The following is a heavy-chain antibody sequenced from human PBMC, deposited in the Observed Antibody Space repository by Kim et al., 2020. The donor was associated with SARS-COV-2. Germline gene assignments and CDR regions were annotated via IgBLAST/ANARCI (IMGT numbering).Heavy chain of an antibody. D-gene: IGHD2-2*01. CDR3: ARDGGIVVVPGPVL. CDR1: GFTFSSYS. Sequence: GGSLRLSCAASGFTFSSYSMNWVRQAPGKGLEWVSSISSSSSYIYYADSVKGRFTISRDNAKNSLYLQMNSLRAEDTAVYYCARDGGIVVVPGPVLWGRGTLVTVSS. V-gene: IGHV3-21*01. CDR2: ISSSSSYI. J-gene: IGHJ2*01.